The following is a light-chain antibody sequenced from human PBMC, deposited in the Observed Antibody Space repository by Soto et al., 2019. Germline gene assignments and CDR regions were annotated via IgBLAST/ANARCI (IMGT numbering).Light chain of an antibody. CDR3: QQANSFSSLT. CDR1: QGISSW. Sequence: DIQLTQSPSSVSASVGDRVTITCRASQGISSWLAWYPQKSGKAPKLLIYAASSLQSGVPSRFSCSGSGTDFTLTISSRQPEDFATYYCQQANSFSSLTFGGGTKVEIK. V-gene: IGKV1-12*02. J-gene: IGKJ4*01. CDR2: AAS.